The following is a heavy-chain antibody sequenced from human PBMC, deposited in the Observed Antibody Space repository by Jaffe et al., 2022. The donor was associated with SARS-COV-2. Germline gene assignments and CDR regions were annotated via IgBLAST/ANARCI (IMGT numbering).Heavy chain of an antibody. V-gene: IGHV1-3*01. CDR3: AVGYCSGGSCYGSFDY. J-gene: IGHJ4*02. CDR1: GYTFTSYA. CDR2: INAGNGNT. Sequence: QVQLVQSGAEVKKPGASVKVSCKASGYTFTSYAMHWVRQAPGQRLEWMGWINAGNGNTKYSQKFQGRVTITRDTSASTAYMELSSLRSEDTAVYYCAVGYCSGGSCYGSFDYWGQGTLVTVSS. D-gene: IGHD2-15*01.